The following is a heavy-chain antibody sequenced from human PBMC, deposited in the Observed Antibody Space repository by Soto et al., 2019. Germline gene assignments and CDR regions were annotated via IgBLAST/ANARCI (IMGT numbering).Heavy chain of an antibody. Sequence: QVTLKESGPVLVKPTETLTLTCTVSGFSLSNARMGVSWIRQPPGKALQWLAHIFSNDEKSYSTSLKSRLTISNDTSKSHVVLTMNNMDPVDTATYYCARGVVVTRGWFDPWGQGNLVTVSS. CDR1: GFSLSNARMG. CDR3: ARGVVVTRGWFDP. V-gene: IGHV2-26*01. CDR2: IFSNDEK. J-gene: IGHJ5*02. D-gene: IGHD3-22*01.